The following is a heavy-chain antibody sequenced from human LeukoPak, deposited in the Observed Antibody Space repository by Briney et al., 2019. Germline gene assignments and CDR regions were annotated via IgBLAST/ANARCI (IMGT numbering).Heavy chain of an antibody. CDR2: IHYLGST. Sequence: SETLSLTCTVSGGSMRNYYWSWIRQPPGKGLEWIGYIHYLGSTKYNPSLKSRLTISVDTSKSHFSLRLTSVTAADTAIYYCARTGTTFFDYWGQGSLVTVSS. CDR3: ARTGTTFFDY. CDR1: GGSMRNYY. D-gene: IGHD1-7*01. V-gene: IGHV4-59*01. J-gene: IGHJ4*02.